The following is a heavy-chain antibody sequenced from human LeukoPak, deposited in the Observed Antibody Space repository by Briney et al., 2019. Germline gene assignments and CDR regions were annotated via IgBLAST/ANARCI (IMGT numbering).Heavy chain of an antibody. Sequence: GGSLRHSCAASGFTFSSYTMSWVRQAPGKGLEWVSTITTSDGNTYYAGSVKGRFTVSRDNSKNTLFLQMNSLRAEDTAVYYCAKDGGLWVSAHWGDSWGRGTLVTVSS. CDR3: AKDGGLWVSAHWGDS. CDR1: GFTFSSYT. CDR2: ITTSDGNT. D-gene: IGHD7-27*01. J-gene: IGHJ4*02. V-gene: IGHV3-23*01.